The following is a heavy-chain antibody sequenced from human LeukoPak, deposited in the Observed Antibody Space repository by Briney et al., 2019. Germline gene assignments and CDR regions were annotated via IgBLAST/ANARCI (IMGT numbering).Heavy chain of an antibody. CDR2: FCGSGGST. Sequence: PGGSLRLSCGASGFTFSSYTMSWVRQTPGKGVECVSAFCGSGGSTYYADSVEGRFTISRDKTKNPLYLQMNSLRAEDTAVYYCAKGLSHHYDILTGYGYWGQGTLVTVSS. CDR1: GFTFSSYT. J-gene: IGHJ4*02. D-gene: IGHD3-9*01. V-gene: IGHV3-23*01. CDR3: AKGLSHHYDILTGYGY.